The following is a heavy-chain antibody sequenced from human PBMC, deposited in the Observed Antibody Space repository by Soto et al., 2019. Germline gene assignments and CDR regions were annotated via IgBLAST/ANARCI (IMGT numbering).Heavy chain of an antibody. D-gene: IGHD6-6*01. V-gene: IGHV1-2*04. CDR1: GYTFTSYG. Sequence: GASVKVSFKASGYTFTSYGISWVRQAPGQGLEWMGWINPNSGGTNYAQKFQGWVTMTRDTSISTAYMELSRLRSDDTAVYYCARVDSSSSYYGMDVWGQGTTVTVSS. CDR2: INPNSGGT. J-gene: IGHJ6*02. CDR3: ARVDSSSSYYGMDV.